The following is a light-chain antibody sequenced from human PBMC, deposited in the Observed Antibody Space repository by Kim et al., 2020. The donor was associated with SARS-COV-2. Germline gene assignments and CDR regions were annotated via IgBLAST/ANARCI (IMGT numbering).Light chain of an antibody. Sequence: GQMVTISCSGGRSNVGRDSVEWYQQLPGTAPKLVIYNDNRRPSGVPGRFSGSKSGTSASLAISGLQSEDEADYYCAVWDDSLKSVLFGGGTKLTVL. V-gene: IGLV1-44*01. CDR1: RSNVGRDS. CDR2: NDN. CDR3: AVWDDSLKSVL. J-gene: IGLJ2*01.